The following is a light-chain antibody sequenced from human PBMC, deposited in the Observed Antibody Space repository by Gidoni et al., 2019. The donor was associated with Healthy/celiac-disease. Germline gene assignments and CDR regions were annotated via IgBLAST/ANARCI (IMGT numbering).Light chain of an antibody. V-gene: IGKV1-39*01. CDR2: AAS. J-gene: IGKJ1*01. Sequence: DIQMTQSPSSLSASVGDRVTITFRANQSISSLINLYQQKPGKAPKLLIYAASSLQSGVPSRFSGSGSGTDFTITSSSLQPEDVATYYCQQSYSTPRTFGQGTKVEIK. CDR3: QQSYSTPRT. CDR1: QSISSL.